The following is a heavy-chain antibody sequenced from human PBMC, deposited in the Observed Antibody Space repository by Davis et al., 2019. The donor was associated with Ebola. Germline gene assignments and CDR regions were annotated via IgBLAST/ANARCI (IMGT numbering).Heavy chain of an antibody. CDR3: ARDVGLVTDY. CDR2: ISSYSDNI. J-gene: IGHJ4*02. Sequence: GESLKISCAASGFPFTTYSLNWVRQAPGKGLEWVSSISSYSDNIYYADSVKGRFTISRDNAKNSLYLQMNSLRAEDTAVYFCARDVGLVTDYWGQGTLVTVSS. V-gene: IGHV3-21*01. CDR1: GFPFTTYS. D-gene: IGHD1-26*01.